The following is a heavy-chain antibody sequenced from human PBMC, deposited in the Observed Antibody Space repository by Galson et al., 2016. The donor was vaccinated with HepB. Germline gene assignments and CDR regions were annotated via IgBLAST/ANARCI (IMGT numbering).Heavy chain of an antibody. V-gene: IGHV4-59*12. J-gene: IGHJ4*02. CDR2: ISYSGST. D-gene: IGHD6-19*01. CDR3: ARKVKQWLGKYYFDY. Sequence: WSRIRQPPGKGLEWIGYISYSGSTNYNPSLRSRVTISVDTSKNQFSLKLSSVTAADTAVYYCARKVKQWLGKYYFDYWGQGTLVTVSS.